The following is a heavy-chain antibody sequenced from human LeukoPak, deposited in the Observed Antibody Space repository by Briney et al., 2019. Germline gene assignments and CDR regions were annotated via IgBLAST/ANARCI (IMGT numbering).Heavy chain of an antibody. CDR3: AGFDRSDSYLDY. CDR2: ISYSGTT. D-gene: IGHD3-22*01. J-gene: IGHJ4*02. V-gene: IGHV4-59*01. CDR1: GGSFSGYY. Sequence: PSKTLSLTCAVYGGSFSGYYWNWIRQPPGKGPEWLGYISYSGTTNYNPSLKSRVTISVDTSKNQSSLKLNSVSVADTAVYYCAGFDRSDSYLDYWGQGTLVTVSS.